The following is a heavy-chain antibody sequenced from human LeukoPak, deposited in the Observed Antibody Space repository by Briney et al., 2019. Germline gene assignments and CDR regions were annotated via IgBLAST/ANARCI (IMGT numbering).Heavy chain of an antibody. CDR3: ARVVQYYYGSGSYYPYNWFDP. CDR1: GGSFSGYY. CDR2: INHSGST. Sequence: PSETLSLTCAVYGGSFSGYYWSWIRQPPGKGLEWIGEINHSGSTNYNPSLKSRVTISVDTSKNQFSLKLSSVTAADTAVYYCARVVQYYYGSGSYYPYNWFDPWGQGTLVTVSS. D-gene: IGHD3-10*01. V-gene: IGHV4-34*01. J-gene: IGHJ5*02.